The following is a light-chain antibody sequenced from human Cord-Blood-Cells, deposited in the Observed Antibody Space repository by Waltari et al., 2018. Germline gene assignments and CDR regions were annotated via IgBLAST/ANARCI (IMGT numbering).Light chain of an antibody. Sequence: QSALTQPASVSGSPGQSITNSCTGTSSDVGSYNLVSWYQQHPGKAPKLMFYEGSNMPAGFCSRFSGSKSGNTASLTISGLHAEDEADYYCCSYAGSSNVVFGGGTKLTVL. J-gene: IGLJ2*01. CDR2: EGS. V-gene: IGLV2-23*01. CDR1: SSDVGSYNL. CDR3: CSYAGSSNVV.